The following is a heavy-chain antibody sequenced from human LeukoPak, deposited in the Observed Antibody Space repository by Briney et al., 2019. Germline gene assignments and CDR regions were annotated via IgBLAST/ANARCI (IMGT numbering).Heavy chain of an antibody. D-gene: IGHD6-13*01. Sequence: GGSLRLSCAASGFTFSSYDMHWVHQATGKGLEWVSAIGTAGDTYYPGSVKGRFTISRENAKNSLYLQMNSLRAGDTAVYYCARGSSSWKAYWYFDLWGRGTLVTVSS. CDR1: GFTFSSYD. CDR3: ARGSSSWKAYWYFDL. J-gene: IGHJ2*01. V-gene: IGHV3-13*01. CDR2: IGTAGDT.